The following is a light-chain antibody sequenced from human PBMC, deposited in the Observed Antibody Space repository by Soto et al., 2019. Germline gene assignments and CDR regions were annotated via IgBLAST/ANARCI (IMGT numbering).Light chain of an antibody. CDR2: GTS. V-gene: IGKV3-20*01. J-gene: IGKJ1*01. Sequence: EIVLTQSPGTLSSSPGERATLSCRAGQSVSSTYLAWYQQRPGQAPRLLIYGTSRRASGIPDRFSGSGSGTDFTLIINRLEPEDFAVYFCQHFGNSRWTFGQGTRVEIK. CDR1: QSVSSTY. CDR3: QHFGNSRWT.